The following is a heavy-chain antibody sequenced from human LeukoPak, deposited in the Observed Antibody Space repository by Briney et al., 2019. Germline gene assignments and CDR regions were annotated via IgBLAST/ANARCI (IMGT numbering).Heavy chain of an antibody. CDR3: ARSPAAISFGFDP. D-gene: IGHD2-2*01. V-gene: IGHV4-31*03. Sequence: SETLSLTCTVSGGSISSGGYYWSWIRQHPGKGLEWIGYIYYSGSTYYNPSLKSRVTISVDTYKNQFSLKLSSVTAADTAVYYCARSPAAISFGFDPWGQGTLVTVSS. CDR1: GGSISSGGYY. CDR2: IYYSGST. J-gene: IGHJ5*02.